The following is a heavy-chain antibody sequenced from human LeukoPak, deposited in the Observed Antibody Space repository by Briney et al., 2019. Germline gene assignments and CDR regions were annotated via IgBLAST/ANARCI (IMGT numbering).Heavy chain of an antibody. CDR3: AKVKLTTVTYYYYGMDV. CDR1: GFTFSSYA. D-gene: IGHD4-17*01. CDR2: ISGSGGST. J-gene: IGHJ6*02. Sequence: GSLRLSCAASGFTFSSYAMSWVGQAPGKGLEWVSAISGSGGSTYYADSVKGRFTISRDNSKNTLYLQMNSLRAEDTAVYYCAKVKLTTVTYYYYGMDVWGQGTTVTVSS. V-gene: IGHV3-23*01.